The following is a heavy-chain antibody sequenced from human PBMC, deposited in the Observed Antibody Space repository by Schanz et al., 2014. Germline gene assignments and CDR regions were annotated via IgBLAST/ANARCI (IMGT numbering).Heavy chain of an antibody. CDR1: GFTFGNFF. CDR2: IKQDGIEK. J-gene: IGHJ4*02. D-gene: IGHD3-3*01. CDR3: ARDKGGYYPFDY. Sequence: EVLLVESGGGLVKPGGSVRVSCAASGFTFGNFFMSWVRQAPGKGLEWVANIKQDGIEKYYVDSVKGRFTISRDNAKNSLYLQMNSLTADDTAVYYCARDKGGYYPFDYWGRGTLVTVSS. V-gene: IGHV3-7*01.